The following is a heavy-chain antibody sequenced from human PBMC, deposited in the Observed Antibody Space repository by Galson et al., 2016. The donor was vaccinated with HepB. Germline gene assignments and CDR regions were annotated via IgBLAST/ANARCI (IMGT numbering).Heavy chain of an antibody. Sequence: SETLSLTCSVFGYSITSGHYWGWVRQPPGKGLEWIGSVYHSGRAYYKSSLRSRVTIFLDTSKNQISLELYSVTAADTAVYYCAREGIAVPGTRLSFSDYWGRGALVTVSS. J-gene: IGHJ4*02. CDR1: GYSITSGHY. CDR2: VYHSGRA. D-gene: IGHD6-19*01. V-gene: IGHV4-38-2*02. CDR3: AREGIAVPGTRLSFSDY.